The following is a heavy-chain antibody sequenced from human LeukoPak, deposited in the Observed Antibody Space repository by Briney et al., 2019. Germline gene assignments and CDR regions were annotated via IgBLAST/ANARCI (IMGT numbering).Heavy chain of an antibody. CDR1: GFTFSSYR. CDR2: IKQDGSEK. J-gene: IGHJ4*02. V-gene: IGHV3-7*01. CDR3: ARDTRTSDY. D-gene: IGHD1-26*01. Sequence: PGGSLRLSCAASGFTFSSYRMNWVRQAPGKGLEWVANIKQDGSEKYYVDSVKGRFTISRDNAKSSLFLQMNSLRAEDTAVYYCARDTRTSDYWGQGTLVIVSS.